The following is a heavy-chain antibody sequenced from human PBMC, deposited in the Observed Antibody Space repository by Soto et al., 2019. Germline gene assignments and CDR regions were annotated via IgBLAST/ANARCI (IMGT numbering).Heavy chain of an antibody. Sequence: ELKLVESGGGLVQPGGSLRLSCAASGFTFSYYWMHCVRQAPGTGLVWVSHIHSDGTTTTYADSVKGRFTVSRDNTKNTLFLQMNSLRAEETAVSYCARGDRGGFDIWGQGTVAIVSS. CDR3: ARGDRGGFDI. CDR1: GFTFSYYW. CDR2: IHSDGTTT. V-gene: IGHV3-74*01. D-gene: IGHD2-15*01. J-gene: IGHJ3*02.